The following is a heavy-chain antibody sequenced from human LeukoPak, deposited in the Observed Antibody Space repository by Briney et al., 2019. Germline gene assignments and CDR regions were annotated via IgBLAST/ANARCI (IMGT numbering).Heavy chain of an antibody. CDR1: GGSISSGGYS. V-gene: IGHV4-30-2*01. CDR2: IYHSGST. Sequence: PSETLSLTCAVSGGSISSGGYSWSWIRQPPGKGLEWIGYIYHSGSTYYNPSLKSRVTISVDRSKNQFSLKLSSVTAADTAVYYCAREDEYYDSSGYRNYFDYWGQGTLVTVSS. CDR3: AREDEYYDSSGYRNYFDY. D-gene: IGHD3-22*01. J-gene: IGHJ4*02.